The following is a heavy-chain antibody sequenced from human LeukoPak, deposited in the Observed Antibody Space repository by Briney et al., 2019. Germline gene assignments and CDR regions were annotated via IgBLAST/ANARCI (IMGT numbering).Heavy chain of an antibody. V-gene: IGHV3-30-3*01. CDR2: ISYDGSNK. CDR1: GFTFSRHA. D-gene: IGHD3-10*01. CDR3: APGGFGELNLDY. J-gene: IGHJ4*02. Sequence: GGSLRLSCAASGFTFSRHAMSWVRQAPGKGLEWVAVISYDGSNKYYADSVKGRFTISRDNSKNALYLQMNSLRAEDTAVYYCAPGGFGELNLDYWGQGTLVTVSS.